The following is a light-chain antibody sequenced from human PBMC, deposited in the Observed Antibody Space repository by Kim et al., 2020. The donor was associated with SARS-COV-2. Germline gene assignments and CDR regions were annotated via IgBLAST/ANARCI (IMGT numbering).Light chain of an antibody. J-gene: IGLJ2*01. CDR1: SGDIGRYNF. CDR3: SSFTSSGTFV. CDR2: NVT. V-gene: IGLV2-14*03. Sequence: GQSITISCTGSSGDIGRYNFVTWYQQHPDKAPKLMFYNVTKRPSGLSNRFSGSKSGNTASLTISGLQAEDEVDYYCSSFTSSGTFVFGGGTKVTVL.